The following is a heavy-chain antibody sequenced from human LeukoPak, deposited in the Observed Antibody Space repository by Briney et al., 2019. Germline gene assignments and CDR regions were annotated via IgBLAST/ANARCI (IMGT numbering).Heavy chain of an antibody. CDR2: INHSGST. CDR1: GGSFSGYY. V-gene: IGHV4-34*01. D-gene: IGHD5-18*01. J-gene: IGHJ4*02. CDR3: ARVGNVDTAMVCFDY. Sequence: PSETLSLTCAVYGGSFSGYYWSWIRQPPGKGLEWTGEINHSGSTNYNPSLKSRVTISVDTSKNQFSLKLSSVTAADTAVYYCARVGNVDTAMVCFDYWGQGTLVTVSS.